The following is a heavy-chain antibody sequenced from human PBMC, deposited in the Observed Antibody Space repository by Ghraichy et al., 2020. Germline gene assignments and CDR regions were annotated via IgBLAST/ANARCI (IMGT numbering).Heavy chain of an antibody. D-gene: IGHD6-13*01. Sequence: SETLSLTCAVYGGSFSGYYWSWIRQPPGKGLEWIGEINHSGSTNYNPSLKSRVTISVDTSKNQFSLKLSSVTAADTAVYYCASWGGYSSSDPNWFDPWGQGTLVTVSS. V-gene: IGHV4-34*01. J-gene: IGHJ5*02. CDR2: INHSGST. CDR3: ASWGGYSSSDPNWFDP. CDR1: GGSFSGYY.